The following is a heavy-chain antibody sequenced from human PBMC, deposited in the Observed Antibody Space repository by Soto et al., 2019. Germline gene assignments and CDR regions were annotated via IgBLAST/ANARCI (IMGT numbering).Heavy chain of an antibody. CDR3: SICREGSSGWWYQH. CDR1: GFTFSSYA. J-gene: IGHJ1*01. CDR2: ISGRGERT. D-gene: IGHD6-13*01. V-gene: IGHV3-23*01. Sequence: EVEVLESRGGLVQPGGTLRNSCAAAGFTFSSYAMSWVRQAPGKGPEWVSAISGRGERTYYADSVKGRFTISRDNSKDKVYLQMYSLRAEDTAVYYCSICREGSSGWWYQHWGQGTLVTVSS.